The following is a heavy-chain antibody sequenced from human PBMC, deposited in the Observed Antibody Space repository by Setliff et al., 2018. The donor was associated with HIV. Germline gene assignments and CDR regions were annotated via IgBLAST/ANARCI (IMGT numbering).Heavy chain of an antibody. CDR2: VSGRGDSI. Sequence: PGGSLRLSCAGSGFTFSSYSLNWVRQAPGKGLEWVSYVSGRGDSIYYAASVKGRFTISRDNAKNSLYLQMNSLIAEDTAEYYCAKELAASGLGYFDSWGRGILVTVSS. CDR1: GFTFSSYS. J-gene: IGHJ4*02. D-gene: IGHD3-22*01. V-gene: IGHV3-48*01. CDR3: AKELAASGLGYFDS.